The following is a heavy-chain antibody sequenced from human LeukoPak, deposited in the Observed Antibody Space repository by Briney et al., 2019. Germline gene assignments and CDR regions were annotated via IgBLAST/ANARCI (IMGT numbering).Heavy chain of an antibody. CDR1: GYSFTNFW. Sequence: PGESLKISCKGSGYSFTNFWIGWVRQMPGKGLEWMGIIHPGDSDTRYSPSFQGQVTISADKSISTAYLQWNSLKASDTAVYYCARRSGSYFDYWGQGTLVTVSS. CDR2: IHPGDSDT. D-gene: IGHD1-26*01. J-gene: IGHJ4*02. V-gene: IGHV5-51*01. CDR3: ARRSGSYFDY.